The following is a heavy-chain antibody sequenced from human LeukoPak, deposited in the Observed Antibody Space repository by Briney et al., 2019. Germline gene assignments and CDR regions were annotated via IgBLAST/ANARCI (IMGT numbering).Heavy chain of an antibody. D-gene: IGHD3-16*01. J-gene: IGHJ5*02. CDR1: GGSVTSGTYH. V-gene: IGHV4-39*06. CDR3: ARDHYYDGRGRFDP. Sequence: SETLSLTCSVSGGSVTSGTYHWGWIRQPPGKGLEWIGSVYFDGGTHYNPSLQSRVTISVDTSKNQFPLRLSSVTAADTALYYCARDHYYDGRGRFDPWGQGTLVTVSS. CDR2: VYFDGGT.